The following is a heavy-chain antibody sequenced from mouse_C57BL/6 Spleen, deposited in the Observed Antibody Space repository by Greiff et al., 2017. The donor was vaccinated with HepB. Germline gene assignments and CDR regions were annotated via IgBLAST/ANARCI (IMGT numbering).Heavy chain of an antibody. Sequence: QVQLQQSGAELVKPGASVKLSCKASGYTFTEYTIHWVKQRSGQGLEWIGWFYPGSGSIKYNEKFKDKATLTADKSSSTVYMELSRLTSEDSAVYFCARHEVGDYYGSSTGYFDYWGQGTTLTVSS. CDR1: GYTFTEYT. V-gene: IGHV1-62-2*01. D-gene: IGHD1-1*01. CDR2: FYPGSGSI. J-gene: IGHJ2*01. CDR3: ARHEVGDYYGSSTGYFDY.